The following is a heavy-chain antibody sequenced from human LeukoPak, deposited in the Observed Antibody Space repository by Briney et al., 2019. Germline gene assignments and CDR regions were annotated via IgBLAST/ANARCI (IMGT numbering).Heavy chain of an antibody. CDR2: ISGSGGST. V-gene: IGHV3-23*01. CDR1: GFTFSSYA. Sequence: GGSLRLSCAASGFTFSSYAMSWVRQAPGKGLEWVSAISGSGGSTYYADSVKGRFTIFRDNSKNTLYLQMNSLRAEDTAVYYCAKGDIVVVPGEPTFDYWGQGTLVTVSS. J-gene: IGHJ4*02. CDR3: AKGDIVVVPGEPTFDY. D-gene: IGHD2-2*01.